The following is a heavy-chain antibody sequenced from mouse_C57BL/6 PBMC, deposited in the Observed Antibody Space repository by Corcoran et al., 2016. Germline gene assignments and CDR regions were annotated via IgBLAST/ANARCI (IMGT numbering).Heavy chain of an antibody. CDR2: IYWDDDK. J-gene: IGHJ1*03. V-gene: IGHV8-12*01. Sequence: QVTLKESGPGILQSSQTLSLTCSFSGFSLSTSGMGVSWIRQPSGKGLEWLAHIYWDDDKRYNPSLKSRLTISKDTSRNQVFLKITSVDTADTATYYCARRAYGSSYHWYFDVWGTGTTVTVSS. CDR1: GFSLSTSGMG. CDR3: ARRAYGSSYHWYFDV. D-gene: IGHD1-1*01.